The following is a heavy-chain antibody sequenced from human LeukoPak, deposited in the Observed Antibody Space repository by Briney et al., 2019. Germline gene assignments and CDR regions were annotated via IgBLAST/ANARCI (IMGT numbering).Heavy chain of an antibody. D-gene: IGHD2-2*01. V-gene: IGHV3-7*01. CDR1: GFTFSSYW. Sequence: GGSLRLSCAASGFTFSSYWMSWVRQAPGKGLEWVANIKQDGSEIYYVDSVKGRFTISRDNAKNSLYLQMNSLRAEDTAVYYCATPPLVPARSMDVWGQGTTVTVSS. CDR2: IKQDGSEI. CDR3: ATPPLVPARSMDV. J-gene: IGHJ6*02.